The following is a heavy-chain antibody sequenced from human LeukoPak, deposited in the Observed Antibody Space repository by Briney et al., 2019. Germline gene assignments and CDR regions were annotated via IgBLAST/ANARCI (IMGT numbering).Heavy chain of an antibody. CDR2: INHSGST. D-gene: IGHD3-22*01. CDR1: GGSISSGGYY. V-gene: IGHV4-39*07. CDR3: ARGGKGFLYYDSSGYYYFDY. J-gene: IGHJ4*02. Sequence: SETLSLTCTVSGGSISSGGYYWSWIRQPPGKGLEWIGEINHSGSTNYNPSLKSRVTISVDTSKNQFSLKLSSVTAADTAVYYCARGGKGFLYYDSSGYYYFDYWGQGTLVTVSS.